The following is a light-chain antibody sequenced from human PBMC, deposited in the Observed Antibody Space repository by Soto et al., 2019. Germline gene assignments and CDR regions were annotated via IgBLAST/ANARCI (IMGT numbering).Light chain of an antibody. Sequence: DIQMTQSPSTLSASVGDRVTITCRASQSISSWLAWYQQKPGKAPKLLIYKASSLEGGVPSRFSGSGSGTEFTLTISRLQPYDFATYYCQHYNSSFGQGTKLEIK. J-gene: IGKJ2*01. CDR1: QSISSW. V-gene: IGKV1-5*03. CDR3: QHYNSS. CDR2: KAS.